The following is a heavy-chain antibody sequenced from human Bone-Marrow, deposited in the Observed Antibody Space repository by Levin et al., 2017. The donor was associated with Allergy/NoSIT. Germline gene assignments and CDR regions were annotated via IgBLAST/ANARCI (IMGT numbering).Heavy chain of an antibody. V-gene: IGHV3-66*01. D-gene: IGHD3-10*01. Sequence: GESLKISCEVSGFIVNDYYMKWVRQAPGKGPGCVSVIYSGDRTFYSDSVKGRFTISRENSNNTLYLQMNSLRVEDSAIYYCARGPRIGNARGWFDPWGHGTLVTVTS. CDR1: GFIVNDYY. J-gene: IGHJ5*02. CDR2: IYSGDRT. CDR3: ARGPRIGNARGWFDP.